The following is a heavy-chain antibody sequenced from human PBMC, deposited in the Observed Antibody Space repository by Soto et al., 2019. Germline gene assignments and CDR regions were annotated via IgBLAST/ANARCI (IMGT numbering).Heavy chain of an antibody. J-gene: IGHJ4*02. CDR3: AKDQVPSLRFLEWLPY. CDR2: ISGSGGST. V-gene: IGHV3-23*01. Sequence: EVQLLESGGGLVQPGGSLRLSCAASGFTFSSYAMSWVRQAPGKGLEWVSAISGSGGSTYYADSVKGRFTISRDNSKNTLYLQMNSLRVEDTAVYYCAKDQVPSLRFLEWLPYWGQGTLVTVSS. CDR1: GFTFSSYA. D-gene: IGHD3-3*01.